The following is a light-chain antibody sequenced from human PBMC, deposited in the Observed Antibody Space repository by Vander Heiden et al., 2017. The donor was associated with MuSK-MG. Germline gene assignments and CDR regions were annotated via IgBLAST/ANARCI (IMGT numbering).Light chain of an antibody. CDR1: QSGLYSSNNKNY. CDR2: WAS. CDR3: QEYYSPPCT. J-gene: IGKJ1*01. Sequence: DLVMTPPPDSLALSLGETATINCKASQSGLYSSNNKNYLAWYQQKPGQPPKLLIYWASNRQFGVPDRFSGSGSGTAFTLTISSLQAEDVAVYYCQEYYSPPCTFGQGTKVEIK. V-gene: IGKV4-1*01.